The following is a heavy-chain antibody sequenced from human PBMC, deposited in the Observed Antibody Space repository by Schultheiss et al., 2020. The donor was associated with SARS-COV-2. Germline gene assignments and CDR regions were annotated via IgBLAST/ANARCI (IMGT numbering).Heavy chain of an antibody. V-gene: IGHV1-69*05. J-gene: IGHJ4*02. CDR3: ARTYADSTGFYPKPGL. D-gene: IGHD2-8*02. Sequence: KISCKASGYTFTSYYMHWVRQAPGQGLEWMGGIIPIFGTANYAQKFQGRVTMTTDTSTSTAYMELRSLRSDDTAVYYCARTYADSTGFYPKPGLWGQGTLVTVSS. CDR1: GYTFTSYY. CDR2: IIPIFGTA.